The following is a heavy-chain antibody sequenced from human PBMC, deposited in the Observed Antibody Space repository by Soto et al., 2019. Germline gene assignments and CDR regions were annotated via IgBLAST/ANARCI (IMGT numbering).Heavy chain of an antibody. CDR2: IFHDGTA. J-gene: IGHJ4*02. Sequence: SETLSLTCAVSGVSLSSGNWWTWVRQSPQKGLEYIGEIFHDGTANYYPSFERRVAMSVDTSRNQFSLKLTSVTAADTAVYFCARLVYDTRLNYMYFDFWGPGTLVTVSS. CDR3: ARLVYDTRLNYMYFDF. CDR1: GVSLSSGNW. V-gene: IGHV4-4*02. D-gene: IGHD3-10*01.